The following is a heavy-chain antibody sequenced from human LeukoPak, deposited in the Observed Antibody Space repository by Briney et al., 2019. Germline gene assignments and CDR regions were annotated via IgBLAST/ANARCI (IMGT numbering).Heavy chain of an antibody. Sequence: GRSLRLSCAASGFTFSSYGMHWVRQAPGKGLEWVAVIWYDGSNKYYAGSVKGRFTISRDNSKNTLYLQMNSLRAEDTAVYYCARDFSNSSGYSDAFDIWGQGTMVTVSS. J-gene: IGHJ3*02. CDR1: GFTFSSYG. CDR2: IWYDGSNK. CDR3: ARDFSNSSGYSDAFDI. V-gene: IGHV3-33*01. D-gene: IGHD3-22*01.